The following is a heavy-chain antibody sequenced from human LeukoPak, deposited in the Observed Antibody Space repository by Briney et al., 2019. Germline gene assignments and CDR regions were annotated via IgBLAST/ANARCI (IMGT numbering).Heavy chain of an antibody. CDR3: ARDFSFDDYGDFPGSFDY. CDR2: ISAYNGNT. J-gene: IGHJ4*02. CDR1: GYTFTSYG. Sequence: ASVKVSCKASGYTFTSYGISWVRQAPGQGLEWMGWISAYNGNTNYAQKFQGRVTTTTDTSTSTAYTELRSLRSDDTAVYYCARDFSFDDYGDFPGSFDYWGQGTLVTVSS. V-gene: IGHV1-18*01. D-gene: IGHD4-17*01.